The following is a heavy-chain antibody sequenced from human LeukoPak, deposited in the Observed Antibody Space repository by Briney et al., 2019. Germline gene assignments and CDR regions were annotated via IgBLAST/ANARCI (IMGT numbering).Heavy chain of an antibody. CDR3: ARAPRYYYDSRGYYYGMDV. D-gene: IGHD3-22*01. Sequence: GASVKVSCKASGGTFSSYAISWVRQAPGQGLEWMGGIIPIFGTANYAQKFQGRVTITADESTSTAYMELSSLRSEDTAVYYCARAPRYYYDSRGYYYGMDVWGQGTTVTVSS. J-gene: IGHJ6*02. CDR2: IIPIFGTA. V-gene: IGHV1-69*01. CDR1: GGTFSSYA.